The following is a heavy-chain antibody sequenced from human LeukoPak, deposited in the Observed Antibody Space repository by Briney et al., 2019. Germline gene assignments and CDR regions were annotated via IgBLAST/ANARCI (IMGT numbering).Heavy chain of an antibody. CDR3: ARERPLDTVVSQDF. CDR1: GASISSGYF. CDR2: IYHTGNT. Sequence: SETLSLTCTVSGASISSGYFWSWIRQPLGKGLEWIGYIYHTGNTYYSPSLESRVTMSVDKSKNQFSLSLASVTVADTAVYYCARERPLDTVVSQDFWGQGTLVIVSS. V-gene: IGHV4-30-2*01. D-gene: IGHD4-23*01. J-gene: IGHJ4*02.